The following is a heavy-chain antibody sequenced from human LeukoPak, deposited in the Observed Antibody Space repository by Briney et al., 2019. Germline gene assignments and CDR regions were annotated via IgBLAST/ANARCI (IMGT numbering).Heavy chain of an antibody. J-gene: IGHJ6*02. D-gene: IGHD5-18*01. CDR2: INPSGGST. CDR1: GYTFTSYY. CDR3: ARDLLYTAMVTRSRDYGMDV. V-gene: IGHV1-46*01. Sequence: GASVKVSCKASGYTFTSYYMHWVRQAPGQGLEWMGIINPSGGSTSYAQKFQGRVTMTRDTSISTAYMELSRLRSDDTAVYYCARDLLYTAMVTRSRDYGMDVWGQGTTVIVSS.